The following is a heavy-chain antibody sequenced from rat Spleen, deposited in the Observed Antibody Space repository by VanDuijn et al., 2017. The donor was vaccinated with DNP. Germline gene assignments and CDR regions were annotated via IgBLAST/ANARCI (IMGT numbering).Heavy chain of an antibody. D-gene: IGHD1-9*01. J-gene: IGHJ2*01. Sequence: EVQLVESGGGLVLPGRSLKLSCAASGFTFSDYFMAWVRQAPKKGLEWVASISYEGSSTYYGDSVKGRITISRDNAESTLYLQMNSLRSEDTATYFCATYYGYYLNHWGQGVMVTVSS. CDR2: ISYEGSST. V-gene: IGHV5-22*01. CDR1: GFTFSDYF. CDR3: ATYYGYYLNH.